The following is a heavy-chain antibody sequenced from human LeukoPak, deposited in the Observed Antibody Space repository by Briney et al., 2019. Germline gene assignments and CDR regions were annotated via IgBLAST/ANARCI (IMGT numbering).Heavy chain of an antibody. CDR2: ITSNGGSA. D-gene: IGHD3-9*01. Sequence: GGSLRLSCSASGFTFSSYTIHWVRQAPGKGLEFVSAITSNGGSAYYADSVKGRFTISRDNSKNTVYLQMSSLRAEDAAVYYCVIVRGYFDSSGSDYWGQGTLVTVSS. CDR3: VIVRGYFDSSGSDY. CDR1: GFTFSSYT. V-gene: IGHV3-64D*06. J-gene: IGHJ4*02.